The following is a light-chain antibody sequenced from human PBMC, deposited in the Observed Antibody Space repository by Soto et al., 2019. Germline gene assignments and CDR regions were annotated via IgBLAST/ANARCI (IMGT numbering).Light chain of an antibody. CDR1: QSVSSNY. CDR2: GAS. V-gene: IGKV3-20*01. J-gene: IGKJ1*01. Sequence: EIVLTQSPGTLSLSPGERATLSCRASQSVSSNYLAWYQRKPGQAPRLLIYGASSRATDIPNRFSGSGSATDFTLTITGLEPEDFAGYFCQQYGGSPPTFGQGTKVEIK. CDR3: QQYGGSPPT.